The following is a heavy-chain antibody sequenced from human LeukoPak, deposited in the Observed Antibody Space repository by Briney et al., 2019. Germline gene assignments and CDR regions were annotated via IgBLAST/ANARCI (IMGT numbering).Heavy chain of an antibody. CDR1: GGSISSSSYY. CDR2: IYYSGST. V-gene: IGHV4-39*07. Sequence: PSETLSLTCTVSGGSISSSSYYWGWIRQPPGKGLEWIGSIYYSGSTYYNPSLKSRVTISVDTSKNQFSLKLSSVTAADTAVYYCARETINYYESSGSLDYWGQGTLVTVSS. CDR3: ARETINYYESSGSLDY. D-gene: IGHD3-22*01. J-gene: IGHJ4*02.